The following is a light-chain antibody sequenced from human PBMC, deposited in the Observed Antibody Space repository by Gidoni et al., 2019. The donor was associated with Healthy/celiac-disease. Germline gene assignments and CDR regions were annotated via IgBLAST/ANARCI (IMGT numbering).Light chain of an antibody. CDR2: RNN. Sequence: QSVLTHPPPASGPPGQRVTISCSGSSSNIGSNYVYWYQQLPGTAPKLLIYRNNQRPSGVPDRFSGSKSGTSASLAISGLRSEDEADYYCAAWDDSLSGPEVFGGGTKLTVL. CDR1: SSNIGSNY. V-gene: IGLV1-47*01. CDR3: AAWDDSLSGPEV. J-gene: IGLJ2*01.